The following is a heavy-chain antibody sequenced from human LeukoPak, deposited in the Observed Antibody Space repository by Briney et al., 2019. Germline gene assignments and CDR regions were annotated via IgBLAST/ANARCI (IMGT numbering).Heavy chain of an antibody. CDR1: GGSFSGYY. V-gene: IGHV4-34*01. D-gene: IGHD3-22*01. Sequence: ASETLSLTCAVYGGSFSGYYWSWIRQPPGKGLEWIGEINHSGSTNYNPSLKSRVTISVDTSKNQFSLKLSSVTAADTAVYYCARVHYYDSSGYYPPAFDIWGQGTMVTVSS. CDR3: ARVHYYDSSGYYPPAFDI. CDR2: INHSGST. J-gene: IGHJ3*02.